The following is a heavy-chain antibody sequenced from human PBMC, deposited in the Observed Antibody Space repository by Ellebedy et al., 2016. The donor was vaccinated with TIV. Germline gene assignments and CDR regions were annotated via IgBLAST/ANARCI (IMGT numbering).Heavy chain of an antibody. Sequence: SGPTLVKPTQTLTLTCSFSGFSLRTSGMRVNWIRQPPGRALEWLARIDWDDDKFFSPSLETRLTISKDTSKNQVVITMTNMDPLDTATYYCAHRIAYTTSPVFDYWGQGTLVTVSP. V-gene: IGHV2-70*12. D-gene: IGHD2-2*02. J-gene: IGHJ4*02. CDR1: GFSLRTSGMR. CDR2: IDWDDDK. CDR3: AHRIAYTTSPVFDY.